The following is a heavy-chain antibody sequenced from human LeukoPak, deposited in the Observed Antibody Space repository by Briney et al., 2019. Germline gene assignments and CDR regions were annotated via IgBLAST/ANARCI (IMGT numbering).Heavy chain of an antibody. V-gene: IGHV1-18*01. J-gene: IGHJ4*02. D-gene: IGHD6-19*01. Sequence: GASVKVSCKASGYSFVLYGISWVRQAPGQGPEWMGWISTYNGNTKYAQKFQGRVTMTTDTSTSTAYMELRSLRSDDTAVYYCATRSPYQVAGRGYWGQGTLVTVSS. CDR1: GYSFVLYG. CDR2: ISTYNGNT. CDR3: ATRSPYQVAGRGY.